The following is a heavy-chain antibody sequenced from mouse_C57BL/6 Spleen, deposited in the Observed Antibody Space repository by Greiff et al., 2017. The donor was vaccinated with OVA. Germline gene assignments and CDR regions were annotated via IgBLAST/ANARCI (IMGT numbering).Heavy chain of an antibody. V-gene: IGHV1-81*01. CDR3: ARGAGTFDY. CDR1: GYTFTSYG. Sequence: VKLQQSGAELARPGASVKLSCKASGYTFTSYGISWVKQRTGQGLEWIGEIYPRSGNTYYNEKFKGKATLTADKSSSTAYMELRSLTSEDSAVYFCARGAGTFDYWGQGTTLTVSS. D-gene: IGHD4-1*01. J-gene: IGHJ2*01. CDR2: IYPRSGNT.